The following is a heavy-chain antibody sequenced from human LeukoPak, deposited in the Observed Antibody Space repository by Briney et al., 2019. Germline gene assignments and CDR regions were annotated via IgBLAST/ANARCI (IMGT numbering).Heavy chain of an antibody. V-gene: IGHV1-2*02. CDR1: GYSFTGYS. Sequence: ASVKVSCKTSGYSFTGYSLHWVRQAPGQGLEWMGWINPNSGGTNYAQKFQGRVTMTRDTSISTAYMELSRLRSDDTAVYYCARDPPLVVVDSDAFDIWGQGTMVTVSS. D-gene: IGHD2-15*01. CDR3: ARDPPLVVVDSDAFDI. J-gene: IGHJ3*02. CDR2: INPNSGGT.